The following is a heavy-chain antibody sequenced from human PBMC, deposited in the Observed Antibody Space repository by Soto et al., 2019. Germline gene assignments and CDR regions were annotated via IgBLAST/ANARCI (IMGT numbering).Heavy chain of an antibody. Sequence: SETLSLTCTVSGGSISSYYWSWIRQPPGKGLEWIGYIYYSGSTNYNPSLKSRVTISVDTSKNQFSLKLSSVTAADSAVYYCARDSFNFDWLYYFDYWGQGTLVTVSS. D-gene: IGHD3-9*01. CDR1: GGSISSYY. CDR3: ARDSFNFDWLYYFDY. CDR2: IYYSGST. J-gene: IGHJ4*02. V-gene: IGHV4-59*01.